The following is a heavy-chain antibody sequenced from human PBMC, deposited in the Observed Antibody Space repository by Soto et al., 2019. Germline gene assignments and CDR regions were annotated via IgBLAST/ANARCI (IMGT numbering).Heavy chain of an antibody. V-gene: IGHV3-30*18. J-gene: IGHJ5*02. D-gene: IGHD6-6*01. CDR1: GFTFSGYG. CDR3: AKGGSSSARYFDT. CDR2: ISFEGSKK. Sequence: QVQLVESGGGVVQPGRSLRLSCAASGFTFSGYGMHWVRQAPGKGLEWVAVISFEGSKKYYANAEEGRFTISRDNSKNTLFLQMNSLRAEDTAVSYCAKGGSSSARYFDTWGQGTLVTVSS.